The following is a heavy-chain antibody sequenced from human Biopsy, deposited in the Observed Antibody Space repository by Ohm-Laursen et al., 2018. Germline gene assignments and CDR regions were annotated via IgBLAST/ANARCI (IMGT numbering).Heavy chain of an antibody. CDR1: GDSISSYY. J-gene: IGHJ2*01. V-gene: IGHV4-59*01. D-gene: IGHD3-22*01. Sequence: GTLSLTCTVSGDSISSYYWSWIRQPPGKGLEWIGYVYYTGSTDYNPSLQSRVTIPVDTSKNHFSLRLRSVTPADTAIYYCARDRGYYSDRTVPGYFDLWGRGTLVTVSS. CDR3: ARDRGYYSDRTVPGYFDL. CDR2: VYYTGST.